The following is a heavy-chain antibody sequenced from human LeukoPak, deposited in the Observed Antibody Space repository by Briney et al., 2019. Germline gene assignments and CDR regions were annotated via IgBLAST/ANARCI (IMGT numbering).Heavy chain of an antibody. CDR3: AKELDTMFFDY. CDR2: AGWAGGTT. J-gene: IGHJ4*02. CDR1: GFNFDRYT. Sequence: GGSLRLSCATSGFNFDRYTIHWVRQAPGKGLEWVSLAGWAGGTTFYSDSVRGRFTISRDSGRKSVYLQMNSLTTDDTAFYFCAKELDTMFFDYWGQGTLVSVSS. D-gene: IGHD3-10*02. V-gene: IGHV3-43*01.